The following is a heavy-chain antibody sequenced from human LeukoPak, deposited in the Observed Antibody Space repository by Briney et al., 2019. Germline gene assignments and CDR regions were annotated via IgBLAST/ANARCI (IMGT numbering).Heavy chain of an antibody. Sequence: PGGSLRLSCAASGFTFCSFWMTWVRQAPGTGLKWVANIHENGGEKYHLDSVKGRFTISRDNAKNSMYLQMNCLRADDAAVYYCARGWADIDYWGQRTLVTVSS. D-gene: IGHD3-16*01. CDR3: ARGWADIDY. CDR1: GFTFCSFW. V-gene: IGHV3-7*01. CDR2: IHENGGEK. J-gene: IGHJ4*02.